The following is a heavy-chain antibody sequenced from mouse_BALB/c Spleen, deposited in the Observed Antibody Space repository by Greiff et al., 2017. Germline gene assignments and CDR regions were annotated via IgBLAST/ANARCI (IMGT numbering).Heavy chain of an antibody. CDR2: ISSGGSYT. CDR1: GFTFSSYA. Sequence: EVQGVESGGGLVKPGGSLKLSCAASGFTFSSYAMSWVRQTPEKRLEWVATISSGGSYTYYPDSVKGRFTISRDNAKNTLYLQMSSLRSEDTAMYYCARHLPPAWFAYWGQGTLVTVSA. J-gene: IGHJ3*01. CDR3: ARHLPPAWFAY. V-gene: IGHV5-9-3*01. D-gene: IGHD6-1*01.